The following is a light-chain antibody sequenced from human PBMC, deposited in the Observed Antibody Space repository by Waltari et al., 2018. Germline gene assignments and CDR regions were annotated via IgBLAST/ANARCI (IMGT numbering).Light chain of an antibody. J-gene: IGKJ2*01. CDR3: QQSYSTLMYT. Sequence: DIQMTQSPSSLSASVGDRVTIPCRASQSISNYLNWYQQKPGKAPKLLIYAASSLQSGVPSRFSGSGSGTDFTLTISSLQPEDFATYYCQQSYSTLMYTFGQGTKLEIK. V-gene: IGKV1-39*01. CDR2: AAS. CDR1: QSISNY.